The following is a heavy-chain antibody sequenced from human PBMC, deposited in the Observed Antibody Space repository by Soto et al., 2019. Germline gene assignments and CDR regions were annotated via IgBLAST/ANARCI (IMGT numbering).Heavy chain of an antibody. V-gene: IGHV3-9*01. D-gene: IGHD3-10*01. CDR1: AFDFDTYG. CDR3: AREGTVRGSISNYFDY. J-gene: IGHJ4*01. CDR2: ISWNSGTT. Sequence: PGGSLRLSCAASAFDFDTYGMHWVRQAPGKGLEWVSGISWNSGTTVYADSVKGRFTISRDNPKNSLFLQMNSLRAEDTAFYYCAREGTVRGSISNYFDYWGHGTLVTVSS.